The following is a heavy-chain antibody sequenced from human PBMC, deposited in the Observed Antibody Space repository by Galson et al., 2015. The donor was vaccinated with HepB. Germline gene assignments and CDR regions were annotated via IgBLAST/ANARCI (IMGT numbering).Heavy chain of an antibody. CDR1: GLTLRNYA. CDR2: FSGASGNT. V-gene: IGHV3-23*01. J-gene: IGHJ3*01. Sequence: SLRLSCAVPGLTLRNYAVSWVRQAPGKGLEWVSTFSGASGNTFYAESVEGRFIISRDNAVNTMFLQLSSLRPDDTATYYCARSVERSLILPFDLWGQGTVVTVSS. CDR3: ARSVERSLILPFDL. D-gene: IGHD5/OR15-5a*01.